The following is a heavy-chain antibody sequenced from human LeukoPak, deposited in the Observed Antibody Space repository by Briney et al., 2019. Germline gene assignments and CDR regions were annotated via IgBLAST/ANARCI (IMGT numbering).Heavy chain of an antibody. D-gene: IGHD6-19*01. CDR3: ARDQVAGTNGHAFDI. CDR2: IYTSGST. J-gene: IGHJ3*02. Sequence: SETLSLTCTVSGGSISSYYWSWIRQPAGKGLEWIGRIYTSGSTNYNPSLKSRVTMSVDTSKNQFSLKLSSVAAADTAVYYCARDQVAGTNGHAFDIWGQGTMVTVSS. V-gene: IGHV4-4*07. CDR1: GGSISSYY.